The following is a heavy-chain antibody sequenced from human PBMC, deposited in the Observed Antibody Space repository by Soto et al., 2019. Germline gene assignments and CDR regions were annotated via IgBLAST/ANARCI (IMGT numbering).Heavy chain of an antibody. Sequence: SETLSLTCTVSGDSISSGDYYWSWIRQPPGKGLEWIGYIYYSGSTNYNPSLKSRVTISVDTSKNQFSLKLSSVTAADTAVYYCARSDGRYWGQGTLVTVSS. CDR1: GDSISSGDYY. V-gene: IGHV4-61*08. J-gene: IGHJ4*02. CDR2: IYYSGST. CDR3: ARSDGRY.